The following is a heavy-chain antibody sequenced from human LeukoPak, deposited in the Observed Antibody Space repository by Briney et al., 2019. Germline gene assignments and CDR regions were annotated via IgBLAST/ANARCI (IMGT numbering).Heavy chain of an antibody. CDR2: INHSGST. Sequence: PSETLSLTCAVYGGSFSGYYWSWIRQPPGKGLEWIGEINHSGSTNYNPSLKSRVTISVDTSKNQFSLKLSSVTAADTAVYYCARTHILWFDPWGQGTLVTVSS. CDR3: ARTHILWFDP. V-gene: IGHV4-34*01. D-gene: IGHD2-21*01. CDR1: GGSFSGYY. J-gene: IGHJ5*02.